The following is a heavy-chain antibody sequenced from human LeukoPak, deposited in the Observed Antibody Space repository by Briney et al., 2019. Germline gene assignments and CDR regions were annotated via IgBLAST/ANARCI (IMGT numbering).Heavy chain of an antibody. CDR1: GYTFISYG. D-gene: IGHD3-3*01. Sequence: ASVKVSCKASGYTFISYGISWVRQAPGQGLEWMGWISAYNGNTSYPQKLQGRVTMTTDTSTSTAYMDLRSLRSDDTAVYYCARDTSEWSMDYWGQGTLVTVSS. CDR2: ISAYNGNT. J-gene: IGHJ4*02. CDR3: ARDTSEWSMDY. V-gene: IGHV1-18*01.